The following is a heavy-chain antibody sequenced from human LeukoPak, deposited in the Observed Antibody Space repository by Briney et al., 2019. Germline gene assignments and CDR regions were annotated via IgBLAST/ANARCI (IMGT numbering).Heavy chain of an antibody. CDR2: ISGSGGST. CDR3: AKDMIVRYQLLWGDAFDI. D-gene: IGHD2-2*01. Sequence: GGSLRLSCAASGFTFSSYAMSWVRQPPGKGLEWVSAISGSGGSTYYAASVKGRFTISRDNSKNSLYLQINSLRAEATAVYYCAKDMIVRYQLLWGDAFDIWGQGTMVTVSS. J-gene: IGHJ3*02. CDR1: GFTFSSYA. V-gene: IGHV3-23*01.